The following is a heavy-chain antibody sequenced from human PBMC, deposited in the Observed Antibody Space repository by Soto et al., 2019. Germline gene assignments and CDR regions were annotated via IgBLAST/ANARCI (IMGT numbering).Heavy chain of an antibody. Sequence: ASVKVSCTASRLTFSCYAISWARHAPGQGLEWMGGISPSVGSTSYAQKFQGRVTMTRDTSTSTVYMELSSLRSEDTAVYYCARDMRDHYDILTGYPARSYYYYGMDVWGQGTTVTVSS. D-gene: IGHD3-9*01. CDR2: ISPSVGST. CDR1: RLTFSCYA. CDR3: ARDMRDHYDILTGYPARSYYYYGMDV. V-gene: IGHV1-46*01. J-gene: IGHJ6*02.